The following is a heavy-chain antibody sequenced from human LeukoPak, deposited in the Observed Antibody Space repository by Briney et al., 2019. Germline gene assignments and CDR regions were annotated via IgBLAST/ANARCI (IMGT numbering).Heavy chain of an antibody. Sequence: VWVSLINNDGSTTNYADSVKGRFTISRDNAKNTVYLQMNSLRAEDTAVYYCAIGGTYGSGSWGQGTLVTVSS. CDR2: INNDGSTT. V-gene: IGHV3-74*01. D-gene: IGHD3-10*01. J-gene: IGHJ4*02. CDR3: AIGGTYGSGS.